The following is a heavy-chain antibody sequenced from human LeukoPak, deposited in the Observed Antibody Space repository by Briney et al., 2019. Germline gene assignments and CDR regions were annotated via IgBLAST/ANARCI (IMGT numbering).Heavy chain of an antibody. CDR1: GFTFSSYA. V-gene: IGHV3-23*01. CDR2: ISGSGGST. D-gene: IGHD4-11*01. Sequence: GGSLRLSCAASGFTFSSYAMSWVRQAPGKGLEWVSAISGSGGSTYYADSVKGRFTISRDNSKNTLYLQMNSLRAEDTAVYYCARDNTVTGGMDVWGQGTTVTVSS. CDR3: ARDNTVTGGMDV. J-gene: IGHJ6*02.